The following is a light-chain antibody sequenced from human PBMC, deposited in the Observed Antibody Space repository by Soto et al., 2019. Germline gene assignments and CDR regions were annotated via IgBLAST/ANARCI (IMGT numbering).Light chain of an antibody. Sequence: DIQTTQSPPSLSASVGARVTITCRTSDNIAKYLNWYQQKRGQAPKVLIVAASNLQSGVPTRFSGSGVGTDFTLTIDNVQPEDFATYYCQQTYIAPPWTFGQGTKVEMK. J-gene: IGKJ1*01. CDR1: DNIAKY. CDR3: QQTYIAPPWT. CDR2: AAS. V-gene: IGKV1-39*01.